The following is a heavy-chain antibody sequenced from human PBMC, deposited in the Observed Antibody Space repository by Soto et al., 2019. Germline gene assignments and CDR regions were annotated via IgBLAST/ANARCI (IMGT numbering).Heavy chain of an antibody. CDR3: PRTRITMVRGVRAYYYYGMDV. D-gene: IGHD3-10*01. J-gene: IGHJ6*02. CDR1: GGSFSGYY. Sequence: SETLSLTCAVYGGSFSGYYWSWIRQPPGKGLEWIGEINHSGSTNYNPSLKSRVTISVDTSKNQFSLKLSSVTAADTAVYYCPRTRITMVRGVRAYYYYGMDVWGQGTTVT. V-gene: IGHV4-34*01. CDR2: INHSGST.